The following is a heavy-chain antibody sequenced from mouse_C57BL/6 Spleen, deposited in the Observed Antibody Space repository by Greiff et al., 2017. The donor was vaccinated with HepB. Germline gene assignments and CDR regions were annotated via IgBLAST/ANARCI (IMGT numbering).Heavy chain of an antibody. CDR2: SRNKANDYTT. V-gene: IGHV7-1*01. CDR1: GFTFSDFY. J-gene: IGHJ2*01. Sequence: EVQVVESGGGLVQSGRSLRLSCATSGFTFSDFYMEWVRQAPGKGLEWIAASRNKANDYTTEYSASVKGRFIVSRDTSQSILYLQMNALRAEDTAIYYCARDAGLGFDYWGQGTTLTVSS. CDR3: ARDAGLGFDY. D-gene: IGHD4-1*01.